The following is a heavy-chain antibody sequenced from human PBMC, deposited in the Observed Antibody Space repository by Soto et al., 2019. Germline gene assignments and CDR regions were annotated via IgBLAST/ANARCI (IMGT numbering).Heavy chain of an antibody. CDR3: ARAAAGTGFDY. D-gene: IGHD6-13*01. V-gene: IGHV1-46*01. CDR2: INPSGGST. CDR1: GYTFTSYY. Sequence: GASVQVSCKASGYTFTSYYMHWVRQAPGQGLEWMGIINPSGGSTSYAQKFQGRVTMTRDTSTSTVYMELSSLRSEDTAVYYCARAAAGTGFDYWGQGTLVTVSS. J-gene: IGHJ4*02.